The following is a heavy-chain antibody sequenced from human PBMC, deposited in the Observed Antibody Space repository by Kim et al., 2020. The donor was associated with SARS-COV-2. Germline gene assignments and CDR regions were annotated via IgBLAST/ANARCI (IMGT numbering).Heavy chain of an antibody. CDR2: ISAYNGNT. J-gene: IGHJ5*02. V-gene: IGHV1-18*04. Sequence: ASVKVSCKASGYTFTSYGISWVRQAPGQGLEWMGWISAYNGNTNYAQKLQGRVTMTTDTSTSTAYMELRSLRSDDTAVYYCARIWFGELLPIANWFDPWGQGTLVTVSS. CDR1: GYTFTSYG. CDR3: ARIWFGELLPIANWFDP. D-gene: IGHD3-10*01.